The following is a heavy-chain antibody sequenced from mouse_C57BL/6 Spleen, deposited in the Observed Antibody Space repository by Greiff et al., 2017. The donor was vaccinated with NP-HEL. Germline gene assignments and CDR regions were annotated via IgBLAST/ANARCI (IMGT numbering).Heavy chain of an antibody. V-gene: IGHV1-81*01. CDR3: ARGGTVVATEYFDV. J-gene: IGHJ1*03. Sequence: VKLQESGAELARPGASVKLSCKASGYTFTSYGISWVKQRTGQGLEWIGEIYPRSGNTYYNEKFKGKATLTADKSSSTAYMELRSLTSEDSAVYFCARGGTVVATEYFDVWGTGTTVTVSS. D-gene: IGHD1-1*01. CDR2: IYPRSGNT. CDR1: GYTFTSYG.